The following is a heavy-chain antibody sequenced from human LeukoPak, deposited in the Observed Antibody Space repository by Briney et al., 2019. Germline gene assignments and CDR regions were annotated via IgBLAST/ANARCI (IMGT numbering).Heavy chain of an antibody. J-gene: IGHJ4*02. Sequence: GGSLRLSCSASGFTFSSYAMSWVRQAPGKGLEWVSSISGNSGSTYYADSVKGRFTISRDNSKNTVYLQMNSLRAEDTAVYYCAKVSAWAMVGATYFDYWGQGTLVTVSS. V-gene: IGHV3-23*01. CDR1: GFTFSSYA. CDR2: ISGNSGST. CDR3: AKVSAWAMVGATYFDY. D-gene: IGHD1-26*01.